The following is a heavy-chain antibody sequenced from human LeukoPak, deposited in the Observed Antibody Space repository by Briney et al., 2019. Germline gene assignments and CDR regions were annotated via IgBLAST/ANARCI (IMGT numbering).Heavy chain of an antibody. V-gene: IGHV3-11*05. CDR1: GLTFKDFY. Sequence: GGSLRLSCAASGLTFKDFYMSLVRQAPGKGLEWVSYINHLGSQTDYADSVKGRFTISRDNAKNSLSLQMNNLSVDDTAVYYCVRARFTTFVYYWGQGTLVTVSS. D-gene: IGHD1-14*01. CDR3: VRARFTTFVYY. CDR2: INHLGSQT. J-gene: IGHJ4*02.